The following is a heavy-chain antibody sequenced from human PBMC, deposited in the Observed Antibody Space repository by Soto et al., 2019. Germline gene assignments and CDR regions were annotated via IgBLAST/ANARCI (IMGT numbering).Heavy chain of an antibody. J-gene: IGHJ4*02. CDR3: ARDTGDGTFDF. Sequence: ASVKVSCKASGYTFSSYAMHWVRQAPGQRLEWMGWINAGYGNTKSSQKFQDRVTISRDTSASTAYMELTSLRPEDTAVYYCARDTGDGTFDFWGQGTLVTVSS. V-gene: IGHV1-3*01. CDR2: INAGYGNT. CDR1: GYTFSSYA. D-gene: IGHD7-27*01.